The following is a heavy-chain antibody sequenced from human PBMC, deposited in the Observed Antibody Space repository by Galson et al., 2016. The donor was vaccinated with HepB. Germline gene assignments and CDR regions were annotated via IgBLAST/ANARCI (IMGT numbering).Heavy chain of an antibody. J-gene: IGHJ3*02. V-gene: IGHV3-53*01. CDR2: FYRGGNT. CDR1: GLPVSDEY. Sequence: SLRLSCATVGLPVSDEYMTWVRLVPGKGLEWVSLFYRGGNTYYADSVKGRFTGWRDDSKKTIYLQINYLSAADTAVYYCATVGGSSYGARNDGFDIWGHGTMVTVAS. D-gene: IGHD5-18*01. CDR3: ATVGGSSYGARNDGFDI.